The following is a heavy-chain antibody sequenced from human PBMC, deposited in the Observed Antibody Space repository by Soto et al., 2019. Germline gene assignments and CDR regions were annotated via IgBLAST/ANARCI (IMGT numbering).Heavy chain of an antibody. CDR1: GFIFTSYG. V-gene: IGHV3-30*03. Sequence: GGSVRLSCAASGFIFTSYGIHWVRQAPGMGLEWVAVISYDGYDENYADSVKGRFTISRDKSMNTVYLHMNSLRPEGTAVYYCARDQAEMATVSLGYWGQGTQVTSPQ. CDR3: ARDQAEMATVSLGY. D-gene: IGHD4-4*01. CDR2: ISYDGYDE. J-gene: IGHJ4*02.